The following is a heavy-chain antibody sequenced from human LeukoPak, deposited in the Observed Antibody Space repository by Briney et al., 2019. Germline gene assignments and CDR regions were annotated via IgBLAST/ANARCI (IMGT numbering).Heavy chain of an antibody. Sequence: GGSLRLSCAASGFTFDDYAMHWVRQAPGKGLEWVSGISWNSGSIGYADSVKGRFTISRDNAKNPLYLQMNSLRAEDTALYYCAKDISGGYSSSWFKDFYYYYYGMDVWGQGTTVTVSS. V-gene: IGHV3-9*01. CDR1: GFTFDDYA. CDR2: ISWNSGSI. D-gene: IGHD6-13*01. J-gene: IGHJ6*02. CDR3: AKDISGGYSSSWFKDFYYYYYGMDV.